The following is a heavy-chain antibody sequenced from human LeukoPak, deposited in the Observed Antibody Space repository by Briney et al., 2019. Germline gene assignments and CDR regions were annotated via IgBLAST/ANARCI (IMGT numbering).Heavy chain of an antibody. CDR2: INHSGST. J-gene: IGHJ5*02. Sequence: SETLSLTCAVWCGSFSGCYWSWIRQPPGKGLEWIGEINHSGSTNYNPSLKSRVTISVDTSKNQFSLRLSSVTAADTAVYYCASLVATIGYNWFDRWGQGTLVTVSS. CDR3: ASLVATIGYNWFDR. D-gene: IGHD5-12*01. CDR1: CGSFSGCY. V-gene: IGHV4-34*01.